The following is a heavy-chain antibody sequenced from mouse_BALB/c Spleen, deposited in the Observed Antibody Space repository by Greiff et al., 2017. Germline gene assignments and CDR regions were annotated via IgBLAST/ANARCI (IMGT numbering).Heavy chain of an antibody. J-gene: IGHJ1*01. D-gene: IGHD3-2*02. Sequence: VQLQQSGPELVKPGASVKISCKTSGYTFTEYTMHWVKQRPGQGLEWIGMIHPSDSETRLNQKFKDKATLTVDKSSSTAYMQLSSPTSEDSAVYYCARRLRWYFDVWGAGTTVTVSS. CDR1: GYTFTEYT. V-gene: IGHV1-74*01. CDR3: ARRLRWYFDV. CDR2: IHPSDSET.